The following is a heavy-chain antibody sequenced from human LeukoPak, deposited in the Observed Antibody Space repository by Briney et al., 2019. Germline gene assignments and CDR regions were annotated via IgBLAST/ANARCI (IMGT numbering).Heavy chain of an antibody. CDR1: GYTFTAYY. CDR2: INPNFGST. Sequence: ASVKVSCKASGYTFTAYYIHWVRQAPGQGLEWMGIINPNFGSTSYAQKFQGRVTMTSDMSTSTVYMELSSLRFDDTAIYYCAREGAVATAMLSLDYWGQGALVTVSS. J-gene: IGHJ4*02. CDR3: AREGAVATAMLSLDY. D-gene: IGHD5-18*01. V-gene: IGHV1-46*01.